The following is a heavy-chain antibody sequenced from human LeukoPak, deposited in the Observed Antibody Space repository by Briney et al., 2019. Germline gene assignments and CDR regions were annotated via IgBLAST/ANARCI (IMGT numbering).Heavy chain of an antibody. J-gene: IGHJ4*02. Sequence: GGSLRLSCAASGFTFDDYAMHWARQAPGKGLEWVSLISWDGGSTYYADSVKGRFTISRDNSRNSLYLQMNSLRAEDTALYYCAKGLNGDNGFDYWGQGTLVTVSS. CDR2: ISWDGGST. V-gene: IGHV3-43D*03. CDR1: GFTFDDYA. D-gene: IGHD4-17*01. CDR3: AKGLNGDNGFDY.